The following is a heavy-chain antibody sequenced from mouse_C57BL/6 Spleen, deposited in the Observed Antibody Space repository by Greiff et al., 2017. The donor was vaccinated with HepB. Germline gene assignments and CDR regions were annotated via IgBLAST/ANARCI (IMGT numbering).Heavy chain of an antibody. J-gene: IGHJ2*01. Sequence: EVMLVESGEGLVKPGGSLKLSCAASGFTFSSYAMSWVRQTPEKRLEWVAYISSGGDYIYYADTVKGRFTISRDNARNTLYLQMSSLKSEDTAMYYCTSLIYYGNYEGYFDYWGQGTTLTVSS. CDR1: GFTFSSYA. D-gene: IGHD2-1*01. CDR3: TSLIYYGNYEGYFDY. CDR2: ISSGGDYI. V-gene: IGHV5-9-1*02.